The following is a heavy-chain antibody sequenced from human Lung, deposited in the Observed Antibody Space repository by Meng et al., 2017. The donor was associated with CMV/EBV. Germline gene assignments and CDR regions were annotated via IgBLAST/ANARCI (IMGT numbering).Heavy chain of an antibody. CDR1: GFTFSNYW. J-gene: IGHJ4*02. V-gene: IGHV3-7*01. CDR2: IIQDGSEV. D-gene: IGHD1-26*01. CDR3: ARRRGSTSFDS. Sequence: GESLKISCAASGFTFSNYWMAWVRQVPGKGLEWVANIIQDGSEVHYVESVKGRFTISRDNDEESLFLQMNSLGAEDTAVYYCARRRGSTSFDSWGQGTLVTVSS.